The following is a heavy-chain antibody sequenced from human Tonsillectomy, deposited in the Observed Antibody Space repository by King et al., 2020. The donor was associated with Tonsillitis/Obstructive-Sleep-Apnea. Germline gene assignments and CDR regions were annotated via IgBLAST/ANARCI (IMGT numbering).Heavy chain of an antibody. Sequence: VQLVQSGGGLVQPGGSLRLSCAASGFTFSSYEMNWVRQAPGKGLECVSYIISSCSTIYYAHSVKGRFTISRDNAKNSLYLQMNSLRAEDTAVYYCAKTKGGLWSGSWEYDEMDVWGKGSTGTVSS. V-gene: IGHV3-48*03. CDR2: IISSCSTI. CDR1: GFTFSSYE. CDR3: AKTKGGLWSGSWEYDEMDV. D-gene: IGHD3-3*01. J-gene: IGHJ6*04.